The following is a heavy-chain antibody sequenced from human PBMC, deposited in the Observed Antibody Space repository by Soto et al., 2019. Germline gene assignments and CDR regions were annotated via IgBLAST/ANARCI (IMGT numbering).Heavy chain of an antibody. D-gene: IGHD2-2*01. J-gene: IGHJ3*02. CDR1: GYSFTSYW. CDR3: ARSQPGAFDAFDI. V-gene: IGHV5-51*07. CDR2: IYPGDSDT. Sequence: GESLKISCKGSGYSFTSYWIGWVHQMPGKGLEWMGIIYPGDSDTRYSPSFQGQVTISADKSISTAYLQWSSLKASDTAMYYCARSQPGAFDAFDIWGQGTMVTVSS.